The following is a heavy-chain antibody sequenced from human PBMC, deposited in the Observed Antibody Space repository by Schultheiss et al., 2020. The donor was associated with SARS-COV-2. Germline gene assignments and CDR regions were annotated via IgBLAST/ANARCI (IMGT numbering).Heavy chain of an antibody. J-gene: IGHJ4*02. CDR3: AREDADDDFWSGYSAPAY. CDR2: IHHSGST. D-gene: IGHD3-3*01. CDR1: GGSFSGYY. Sequence: SETLSLTCAVYGGSFSGYYWSWIRQPPGKGLEWIGEIHHSGSTYYNPSLKSRVTMSVDTSKNQFSLKLSSVTAADTAVYYCAREDADDDFWSGYSAPAYWGQGTLVTVSS. V-gene: IGHV4-34*01.